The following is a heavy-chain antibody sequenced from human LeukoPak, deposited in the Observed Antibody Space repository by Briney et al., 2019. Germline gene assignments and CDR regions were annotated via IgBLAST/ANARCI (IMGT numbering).Heavy chain of an antibody. Sequence: PSETLSLTCTVSGYSISSSYYWGWIRQPPGKGLEWIGSIYYSGSTYCHPSLKSRVTISVDTSKNQFSLKLSSVTAADTAVYYCARRGSTMVRGVISFWFDPWGQGTLVTVSS. CDR1: GYSISSSYY. D-gene: IGHD3-10*01. V-gene: IGHV4-39*01. CDR2: IYYSGST. J-gene: IGHJ5*02. CDR3: ARRGSTMVRGVISFWFDP.